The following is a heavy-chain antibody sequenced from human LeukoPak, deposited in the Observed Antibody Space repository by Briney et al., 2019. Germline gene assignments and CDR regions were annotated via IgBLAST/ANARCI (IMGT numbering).Heavy chain of an antibody. CDR3: ARAVVMATTYYFDY. CDR1: GGSISSYY. J-gene: IGHJ4*02. V-gene: IGHV4-59*01. CDR2: IYYSGST. D-gene: IGHD5-24*01. Sequence: PSETLSLTCTVSGGSISSYYWSWIRQPPGKGLEWIGYIYYSGSTNYNPSLKSRVTISVDTSKNQFSLKLSSVTAADTAVYYCARAVVMATTYYFDYWGQGTLVTVSS.